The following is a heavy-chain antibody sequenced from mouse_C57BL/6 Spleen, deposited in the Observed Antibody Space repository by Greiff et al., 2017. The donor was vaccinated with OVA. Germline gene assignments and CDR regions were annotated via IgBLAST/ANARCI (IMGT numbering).Heavy chain of an antibody. CDR1: GYTFTSYW. J-gene: IGHJ4*01. Sequence: QVQLQQSGAELVMPGASVKLSCKASGYTFTSYWMHWVKQRPGQGLEWIGEIDPSDSYTNYNQKFKGKSTLTVDKSSSTAYMQLSSLTSEDSAVYYCASGDYLYAMDYWGQGTSVTVSS. CDR3: ASGDYLYAMDY. V-gene: IGHV1-69*01. CDR2: IDPSDSYT. D-gene: IGHD2-4*01.